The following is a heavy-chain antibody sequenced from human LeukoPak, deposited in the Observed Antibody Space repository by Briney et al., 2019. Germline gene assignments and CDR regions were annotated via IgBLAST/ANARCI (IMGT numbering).Heavy chain of an antibody. D-gene: IGHD3-9*01. V-gene: IGHV4-31*03. J-gene: IGHJ4*02. CDR2: IYYSGST. CDR1: GGSISSGGYY. Sequence: SQTLSLTCTVSGGSISSGGYYWSWIRQHPGKGLEWIGYIYYSGSTYYNPSLKSRVTISVDTSKNQFSLKLSSVTAADTAVYYYARGGLRYFEIDYWGQGTLVTVSS. CDR3: ARGGLRYFEIDY.